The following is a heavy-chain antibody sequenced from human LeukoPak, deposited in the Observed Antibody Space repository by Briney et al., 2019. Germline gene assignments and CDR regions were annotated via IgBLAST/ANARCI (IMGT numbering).Heavy chain of an antibody. CDR3: ARDARIVGATTVDF. CDR1: GGSISSGGDY. CDR2: IYYSGST. V-gene: IGHV4-31*03. J-gene: IGHJ4*02. Sequence: SETLSLTCTVSGGSISSGGDYWSWIRQHPGKGLEWIGYIYYSGSTYYNPSLKSRVTISEDTSKNQFSLKLSSVTAADTALYYCARDARIVGATTVDFWGQGTLVTVSS. D-gene: IGHD1-26*01.